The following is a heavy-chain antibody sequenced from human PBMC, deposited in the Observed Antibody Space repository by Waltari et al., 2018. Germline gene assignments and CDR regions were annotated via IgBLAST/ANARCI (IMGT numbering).Heavy chain of an antibody. V-gene: IGHV3-53*01. CDR3: ARINHLQGYSYGYFFDY. D-gene: IGHD5-18*01. J-gene: IGHJ4*02. CDR2: IDSGANT. Sequence: EVQLVESGGRLIHPGGSLRLSCAASGFAVSNNYMSWVRQAPGKGLEWVSVIDSGANTYYADSVKGRFTISRDNPKNKVYLQMDRLTDEDTALYYCARINHLQGYSYGYFFDYWGQGTLVTVSS. CDR1: GFAVSNNY.